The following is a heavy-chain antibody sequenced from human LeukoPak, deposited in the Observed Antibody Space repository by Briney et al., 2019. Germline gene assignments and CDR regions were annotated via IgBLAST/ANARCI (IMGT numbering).Heavy chain of an antibody. Sequence: GGSLRLSCAASGFTFSSYAMSWVRQAPGKVLEWVSGLSGSGGSTYYADSVKGRFTISRDNSKNTLYLQMNSLRAEDTAIYYCAKTGYCSGSSCYSVIHYYGMDVWGQGTTVTVSS. V-gene: IGHV3-23*01. CDR1: GFTFSSYA. CDR2: LSGSGGST. D-gene: IGHD2-15*01. CDR3: AKTGYCSGSSCYSVIHYYGMDV. J-gene: IGHJ6*02.